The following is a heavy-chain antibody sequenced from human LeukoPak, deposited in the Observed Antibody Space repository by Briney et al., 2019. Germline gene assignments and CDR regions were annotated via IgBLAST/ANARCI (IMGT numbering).Heavy chain of an antibody. Sequence: GGSLRLSCAASGFTVSSNYMSWVRQAPGKGLEWVSIIYSDGSTFYADSVKGRFTISRDNSKNTLYLQMNSLRGEDTAVYYCARGGSYLSAFDIWGQGTMVTVSS. CDR1: GFTVSSNY. CDR3: ARGGSYLSAFDI. D-gene: IGHD1-26*01. V-gene: IGHV3-53*01. J-gene: IGHJ3*02. CDR2: IYSDGST.